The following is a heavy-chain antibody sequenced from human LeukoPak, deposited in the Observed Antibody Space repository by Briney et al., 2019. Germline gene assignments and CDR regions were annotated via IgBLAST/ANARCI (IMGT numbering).Heavy chain of an antibody. Sequence: ASVKVSCKASGYIFSGYHIHWVRQAPGQGLEWMGWINPNTDGTNFAPKFHGRVSMTRDTSLSTAYMELSSLRSDDTAVYYCARGDKKENLSGPSGYFDPWGQGSLVTVSS. CDR2: INPNTDGT. CDR3: ARGDKKENLSGPSGYFDP. V-gene: IGHV1-2*02. J-gene: IGHJ5*02. D-gene: IGHD3-10*01. CDR1: GYIFSGYH.